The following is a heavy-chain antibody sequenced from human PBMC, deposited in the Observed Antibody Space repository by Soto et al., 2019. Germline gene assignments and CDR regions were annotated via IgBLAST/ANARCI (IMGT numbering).Heavy chain of an antibody. D-gene: IGHD2-15*01. CDR1: GGSISSGGYY. Sequence: SETLSLTCTVSGGSISSGGYYWSWIRQHPGKGLEWIGYIYYSGSTYYNPSLKSRVTISVDTSKNQFSLKLSSVTAADTAVYYCARARKRVVAATNYGMDVWGQGTTVTVSS. CDR2: IYYSGST. CDR3: ARARKRVVAATNYGMDV. V-gene: IGHV4-31*03. J-gene: IGHJ6*02.